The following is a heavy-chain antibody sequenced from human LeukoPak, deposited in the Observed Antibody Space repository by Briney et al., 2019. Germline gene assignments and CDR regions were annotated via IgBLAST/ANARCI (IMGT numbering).Heavy chain of an antibody. CDR2: IRFDGSNK. V-gene: IGHV3-30*02. CDR3: AKSASGYSSSWYCFDY. Sequence: PGGSLRLSCAASGFTFSSYGIHWVRQAPGKGLEWVAFIRFDGSNKYYADSVKGRFTISRDNSKSTLYLQMNSLRTEDTAVYYCAKSASGYSSSWYCFDYWGQGTLVTVSS. J-gene: IGHJ4*02. CDR1: GFTFSSYG. D-gene: IGHD6-13*01.